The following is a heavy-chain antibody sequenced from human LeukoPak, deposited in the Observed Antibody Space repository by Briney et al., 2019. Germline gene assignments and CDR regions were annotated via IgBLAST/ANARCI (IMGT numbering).Heavy chain of an antibody. Sequence: GASVKVSCKASGYTFTSYGISWVRQAPGQGLEWMGWISAYNGNTNYAQKLQGRVTMTTDTSTSTAYMELSSLKSEDTAVYYCTTWAPVFGKPSNYWGQGTLVIVSS. CDR1: GYTFTSYG. D-gene: IGHD3-3*01. CDR3: TTWAPVFGKPSNY. CDR2: ISAYNGNT. J-gene: IGHJ4*02. V-gene: IGHV1-18*01.